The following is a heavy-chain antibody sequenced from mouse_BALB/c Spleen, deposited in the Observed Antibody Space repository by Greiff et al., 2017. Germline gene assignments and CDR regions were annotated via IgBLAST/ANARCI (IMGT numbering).Heavy chain of an antibody. D-gene: IGHD1-1*02. CDR1: GYTFTSYW. CDR2: IYPGDGDT. Sequence: VKLQESGAELARPGASVKLSCKASGYTFTSYWMQWVKQRPGQGLEWIGAIYPGDGDTRYTQKFKGKATLTADKSSSTAYMQLSSLASEDSAVYYCARSGSPAMDYWGQGTSVTVSS. J-gene: IGHJ4*01. CDR3: ARSGSPAMDY. V-gene: IGHV1-87*01.